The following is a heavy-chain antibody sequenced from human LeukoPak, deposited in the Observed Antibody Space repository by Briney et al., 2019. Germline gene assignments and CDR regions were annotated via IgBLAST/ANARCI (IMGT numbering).Heavy chain of an antibody. CDR3: AREILDNSGYFRQPYYFDY. J-gene: IGHJ4*02. Sequence: SVKVSCKASGGTFSSYAISWVRQAPGQGLEWRGGIIPIFGTANYAQKFQGRVTITADESTSTAYMELSSLRSEDTAMYYCAREILDNSGYFRQPYYFDYWGQGTLVTVSS. CDR1: GGTFSSYA. CDR2: IIPIFGTA. V-gene: IGHV1-69*13. D-gene: IGHD3-22*01.